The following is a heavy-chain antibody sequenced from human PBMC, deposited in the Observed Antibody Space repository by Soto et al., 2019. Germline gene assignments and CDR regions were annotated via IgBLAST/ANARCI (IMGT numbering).Heavy chain of an antibody. Sequence: QVQLQESGPGLVKPSETLSLTCTVSGGSISSYYWSWIRQPPGKGLEWIGYIYYSGSTNYNPSLKGRVTLSVDTSQNHFSLKLSSVTAADTAVYYWARDVGSGLDWGQGTLVTVCS. CDR2: IYYSGST. CDR1: GGSISSYY. J-gene: IGHJ4*02. D-gene: IGHD2-15*01. V-gene: IGHV4-59*01. CDR3: ARDVGSGLD.